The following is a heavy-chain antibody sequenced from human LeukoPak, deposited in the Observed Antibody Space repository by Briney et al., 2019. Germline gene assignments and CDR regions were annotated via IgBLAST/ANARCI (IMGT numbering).Heavy chain of an antibody. CDR1: GFTVSTNC. J-gene: IGHJ4*02. CDR3: AKRVGIAVAGLDY. CDR2: IYSGGTT. Sequence: PGGSLRLSCAASGFTVSTNCMTWVRQAPGKGLEWVSTIYSGGTTYYADSVMGRFTISRHNSKNTLYLQMNSLRAEDTAVYYCAKRVGIAVAGLDYWGQGTLVTVSS. V-gene: IGHV3-53*01. D-gene: IGHD6-19*01.